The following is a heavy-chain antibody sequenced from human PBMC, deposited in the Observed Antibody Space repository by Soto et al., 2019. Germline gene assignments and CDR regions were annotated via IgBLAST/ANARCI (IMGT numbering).Heavy chain of an antibody. V-gene: IGHV4-30-2*01. Sequence: PSETLSLTCAVSGGSISSGGYSWSWIRQPPGKGLEWIGYIYHSGSTYYNPSLKSRVTISVDRSKNQFSLKLSSVTAADTAVYYCAKGQQLGGHWFDPWGQGTLVTVSS. D-gene: IGHD6-13*01. J-gene: IGHJ5*02. CDR3: AKGQQLGGHWFDP. CDR1: GGSISSGGYS. CDR2: IYHSGST.